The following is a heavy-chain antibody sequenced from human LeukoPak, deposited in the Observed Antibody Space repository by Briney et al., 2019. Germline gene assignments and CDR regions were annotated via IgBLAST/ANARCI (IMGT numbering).Heavy chain of an antibody. CDR3: ARGLAGYNTLDY. J-gene: IGHJ4*02. Sequence: GESLKISCKASGYRFTTYWIGWVRQMPGKGLEWVGIIYPGDSHTRYSPSFQGQVTISADKSISTAYLQWSSLKASDTAMYYCARGLAGYNTLDYWGQGTLVTVSS. CDR2: IYPGDSHT. D-gene: IGHD5-24*01. CDR1: GYRFTTYW. V-gene: IGHV5-51*01.